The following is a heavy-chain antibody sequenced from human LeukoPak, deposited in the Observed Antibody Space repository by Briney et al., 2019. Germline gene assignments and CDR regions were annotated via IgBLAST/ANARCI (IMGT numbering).Heavy chain of an antibody. V-gene: IGHV1-2*02. D-gene: IGHD1-26*01. CDR2: INVGSGAT. J-gene: IGHJ4*02. CDR1: GYTFTGYY. Sequence: ASVKVSCKASGYTFTGYYIHWVRQASGQGLEWMGWINVGSGATKYAQNFQGRVAMTRDSSITTAYMELSGLRSDDAAVYYCATEGGQWAHDFDSWGQGTLVTVSS. CDR3: ATEGGQWAHDFDS.